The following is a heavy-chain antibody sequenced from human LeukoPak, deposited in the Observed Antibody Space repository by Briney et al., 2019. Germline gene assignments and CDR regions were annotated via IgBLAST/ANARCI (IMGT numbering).Heavy chain of an antibody. CDR1: GFTFSSYG. Sequence: GGSLRLSCAASGFTFSSYGMSWVRQAPGKGLEWVSAISGSGGSTYYADSVKGRFTISRDNSKNTLYLQMNSLRAEDTAVYYCAKGPMVWGVILIDYWGQGTLVTVSS. CDR2: ISGSGGST. CDR3: AKGPMVWGVILIDY. D-gene: IGHD3-10*01. J-gene: IGHJ4*02. V-gene: IGHV3-23*01.